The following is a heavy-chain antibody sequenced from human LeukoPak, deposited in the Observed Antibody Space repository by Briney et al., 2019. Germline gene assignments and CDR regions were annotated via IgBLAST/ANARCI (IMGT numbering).Heavy chain of an antibody. V-gene: IGHV3-30-3*01. J-gene: IGHJ4*02. CDR1: GFTFSSYA. Sequence: GGSLRLSCAASGFTFSSYAMHWVRQAPGKGLEWVAVISYDGSNKYYADSVKGRFTISRDNSKNTLYLQMNSLRAEDTAVYYCARALGELGDYWGQGTLVTVSS. D-gene: IGHD1-26*01. CDR3: ARALGELGDY. CDR2: ISYDGSNK.